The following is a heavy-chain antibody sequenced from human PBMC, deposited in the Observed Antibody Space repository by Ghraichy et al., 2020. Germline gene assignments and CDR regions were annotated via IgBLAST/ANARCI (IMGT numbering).Heavy chain of an antibody. CDR3: ARGLGDYYYYGMDV. CDR2: IYETGSP. CDR1: GGSISNSNW. Sequence: SETLSLTYAVSGGSISNSNWWSWVRQPPGKGLEWIGKIYETGSPNYIPSLKSRVTISIDKSKNQFSLDLTSVTAADTAVYFCARGLGDYYYYGMDVWGQGTTVTVSS. J-gene: IGHJ6*02. V-gene: IGHV4-4*02. D-gene: IGHD2-21*01.